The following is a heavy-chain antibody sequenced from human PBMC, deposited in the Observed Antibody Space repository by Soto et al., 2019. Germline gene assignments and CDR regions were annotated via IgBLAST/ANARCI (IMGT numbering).Heavy chain of an antibody. V-gene: IGHV4-30-2*01. CDR1: GGSISSGGYS. J-gene: IGHJ5*02. CDR3: ARGWATGTSNWFDP. D-gene: IGHD1-7*01. Sequence: SETLSLTCAVSGGSISSGGYSWSWIRQPPGKGLEWIGYIYHSGSTYYNPSLKSRVTISVDRSKNQFSLKLSSVTAVDTAVYYCARGWATGTSNWFDPWGQGTLVTVSS. CDR2: IYHSGST.